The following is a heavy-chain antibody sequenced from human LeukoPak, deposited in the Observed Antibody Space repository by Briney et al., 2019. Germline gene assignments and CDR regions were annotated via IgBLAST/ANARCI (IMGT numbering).Heavy chain of an antibody. D-gene: IGHD3-10*01. J-gene: IGHJ4*02. CDR3: ARDHRVIGRFGESCFDY. V-gene: IGHV4-38-2*02. Sequence: SETLSLTCAVSGYSISSGYYWGWIRQPPGKGLEWIGSIYHSGSTYYNPSLKSRVTISVGTSKNQFSLKLSSVTAADTAVYYCARDHRVIGRFGESCFDYWGQGTLVTVSS. CDR1: GYSISSGYY. CDR2: IYHSGST.